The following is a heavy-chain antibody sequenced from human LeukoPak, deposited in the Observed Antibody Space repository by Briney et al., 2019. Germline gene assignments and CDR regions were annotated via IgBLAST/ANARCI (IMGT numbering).Heavy chain of an antibody. CDR3: ARVGDSGSDDY. J-gene: IGHJ4*02. V-gene: IGHV3-21*01. D-gene: IGHD3-10*01. Sequence: GGSLRLSCAASGFTFSSYSMTGVRQARGKGLEGVSSITTSSTYIYSADSVEGRFTISRDNAKNSLYLQMNSLRAEDTAVYYCARVGDSGSDDYWGQGTLVTVSS. CDR1: GFTFSSYS. CDR2: ITTSSTYI.